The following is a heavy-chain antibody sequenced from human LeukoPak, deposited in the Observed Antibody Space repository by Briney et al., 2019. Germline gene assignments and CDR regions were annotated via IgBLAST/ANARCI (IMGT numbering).Heavy chain of an antibody. J-gene: IGHJ4*02. Sequence: GGSLRLSCAASGFTVSSNYMSWVRQAPGRGLEWVSVIYSDGSTYYADSVKGRFTISRDNSKNTLYLQMNSLRAEDTAAYYCARVSSGSYIDYWGQGTLVTVSS. CDR2: IYSDGST. D-gene: IGHD3-10*01. V-gene: IGHV3-66*01. CDR1: GFTVSSNY. CDR3: ARVSSGSYIDY.